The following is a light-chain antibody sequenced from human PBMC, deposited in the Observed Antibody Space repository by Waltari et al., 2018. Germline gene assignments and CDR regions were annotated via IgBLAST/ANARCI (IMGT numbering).Light chain of an antibody. CDR3: CSYAGSSSNWV. CDR2: EVD. CDR1: TAMIENKKL. V-gene: IGLV2-23*02. Sequence: QSALTQPASVSGSPGQSIAISCATTTAMIENKKLVSWYQRHPGKALKVIIYEVDKRPSGVSDRFSGSRSGNTASLTISGLQAEDEADYYCCSYAGSSSNWVFGGGTKVTVL. J-gene: IGLJ3*02.